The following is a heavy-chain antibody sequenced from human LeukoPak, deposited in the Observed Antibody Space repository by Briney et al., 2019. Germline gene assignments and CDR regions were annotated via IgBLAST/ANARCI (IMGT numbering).Heavy chain of an antibody. J-gene: IGHJ6*02. Sequence: GGSLRLSCAVSGFTVSSNYMSWLRQAPAKGLEWVSVVYSCCRTYYAYSVNARFTTSRDNSKNTPYLQMNSLRAEDTAAYYCAGLGTAVIAVDEYYGMDVWGQGTTVTVSS. CDR2: VYSCCRT. D-gene: IGHD6-19*01. CDR1: GFTVSSNY. V-gene: IGHV3-53*01. CDR3: AGLGTAVIAVDEYYGMDV.